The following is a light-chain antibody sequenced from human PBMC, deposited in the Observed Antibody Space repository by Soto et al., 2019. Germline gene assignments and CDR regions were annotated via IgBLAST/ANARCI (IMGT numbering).Light chain of an antibody. CDR1: QSVSSNF. CDR3: QQYGSSPT. V-gene: IGKV3-20*01. CDR2: GAS. Sequence: EIVLTQSPGTLSLSPGERATLSCRASQSVSSNFLAWYQRKPGQAPRLLIYGASSRATCVPDRFRGSVSGTDFTLTITRLEPEDFAVYYCQQYGSSPTFGQGTKVEIK. J-gene: IGKJ1*01.